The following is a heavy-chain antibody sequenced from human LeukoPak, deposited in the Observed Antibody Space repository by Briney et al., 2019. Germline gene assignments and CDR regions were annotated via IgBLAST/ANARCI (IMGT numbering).Heavy chain of an antibody. J-gene: IGHJ3*02. CDR2: IYYSGST. CDR1: DGSISSSSYY. D-gene: IGHD3-22*01. V-gene: IGHV4-39*02. CDR3: AREGIVVSNAFDI. Sequence: SETLSLTCTVSDGSISSSSYYWGWIRQPPGKGLEWVGSIYYSGSTYYNPSLKSRVTISVDTSKNQFSLKLSSVTAADTAVYYCAREGIVVSNAFDIWGQGTMVTVSS.